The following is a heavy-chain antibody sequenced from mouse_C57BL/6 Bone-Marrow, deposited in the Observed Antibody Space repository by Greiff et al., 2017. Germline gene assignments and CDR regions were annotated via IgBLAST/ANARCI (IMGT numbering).Heavy chain of an antibody. J-gene: IGHJ3*01. CDR1: GFTFSGYG. CDR3: ARDGDGYPFAY. Sequence: EVKLVESGGDLVKPGGSLQLSCAASGFTFSGYGMSWVRQTPDKRLEWVATISSGGSYTYYPDSVKGRFTISRDNAKNTLYLQMSSLKSEDTAVYYCARDGDGYPFAYWGQGTLVTVSA. V-gene: IGHV5-6*01. CDR2: ISSGGSYT. D-gene: IGHD2-3*01.